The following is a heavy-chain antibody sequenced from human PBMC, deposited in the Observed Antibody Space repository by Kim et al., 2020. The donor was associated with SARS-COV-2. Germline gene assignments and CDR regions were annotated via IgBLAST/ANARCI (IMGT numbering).Heavy chain of an antibody. CDR1: GGSISSSSYY. J-gene: IGHJ6*02. CDR3: ARLRYMVRGVIAYYYYGMDV. V-gene: IGHV4-39*01. CDR2: IYYSGST. D-gene: IGHD3-10*01. Sequence: SETLSLTCTVSGGSISSSSYYWGWIRQPPGKGLEWIGSIYYSGSTYYNPSLKSRVTISVDTSKNQFSLKLSSVTAADTAVYYCARLRYMVRGVIAYYYYGMDVWGQGTTVTVSS.